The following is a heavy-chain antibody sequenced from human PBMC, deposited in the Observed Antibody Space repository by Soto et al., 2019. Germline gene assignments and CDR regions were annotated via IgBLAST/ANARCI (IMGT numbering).Heavy chain of an antibody. J-gene: IGHJ6*02. D-gene: IGHD3-3*01. V-gene: IGHV4-59*01. CDR2: ISYKGNT. Sequence: PSETLSLTCTVSGDSISTYYWAWIWQPPAKGLEWIGYISYKGNTNYNPSLKSRITISVDTSKSQFSLKLSSVTAADTAVYYCARVVNDFWNCPRGMDVWGQGTTLTVSS. CDR3: ARVVNDFWNCPRGMDV. CDR1: GDSISTYY.